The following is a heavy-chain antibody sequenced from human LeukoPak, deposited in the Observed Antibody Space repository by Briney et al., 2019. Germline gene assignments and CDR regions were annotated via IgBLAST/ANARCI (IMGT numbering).Heavy chain of an antibody. D-gene: IGHD2-15*01. CDR2: INPNSGGT. CDR3: ATPSGYCSSGSCYSPYYYYYGMDV. Sequence: ASVKVSCKASGYTFTGYYMHWVRQAPGQGLEWMGWINPNSGGTNYAQKFQGRVTMTRDTSISTAYMELSRLRSDDTAVYYCATPSGYCSSGSCYSPYYYYYGMDVWGQGTTVTVSS. CDR1: GYTFTGYY. J-gene: IGHJ6*02. V-gene: IGHV1-2*02.